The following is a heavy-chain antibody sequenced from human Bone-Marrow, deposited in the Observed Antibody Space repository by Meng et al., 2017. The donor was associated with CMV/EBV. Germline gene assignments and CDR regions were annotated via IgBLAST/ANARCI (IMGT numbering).Heavy chain of an antibody. J-gene: IGHJ3*02. CDR3: ARGGVGWYGAFDI. Sequence: SQTLSLTCAISGDSVSSNSAAWNWIRRSPSRGLEWLGRTYYRSKWYNDYAVSVKSRITINPDTSKNQFSRQLNSVTPEDTAVYYCARGGVGWYGAFDIWGQGTMVTVSS. CDR1: GDSVSSNSAA. CDR2: TYYRSKWYN. D-gene: IGHD2-15*01. V-gene: IGHV6-1*01.